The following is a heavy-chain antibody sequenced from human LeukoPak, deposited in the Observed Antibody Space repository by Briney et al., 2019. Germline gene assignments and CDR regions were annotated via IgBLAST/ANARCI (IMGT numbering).Heavy chain of an antibody. Sequence: ASVKVSCKASGYTFTSYDINWVRQATGQGLEWMGWMNPNSGNTGYAQRFQGRVTMTRNTSISTAYMELSSLRSEDTAVYYCARGRYSSSPNYFDYWGQGTLVTVSS. J-gene: IGHJ4*02. V-gene: IGHV1-8*01. CDR1: GYTFTSYD. D-gene: IGHD6-13*01. CDR2: MNPNSGNT. CDR3: ARGRYSSSPNYFDY.